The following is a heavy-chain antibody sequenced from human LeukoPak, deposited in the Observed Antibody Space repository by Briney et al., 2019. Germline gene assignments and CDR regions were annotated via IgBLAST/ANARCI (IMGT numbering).Heavy chain of an antibody. J-gene: IGHJ4*02. Sequence: PWETLSLACTVSGGSLSSYYGGWVRQPPGRGLGWIGYIYYSGSTNYNPSLKSRVTISVHTSKNQFSLKLSSVTAADTAVYYCARGRGYSYGYPTDYWGQGTLVTVSS. V-gene: IGHV4-59*01. D-gene: IGHD5-18*01. CDR2: IYYSGST. CDR3: ARGRGYSYGYPTDY. CDR1: GGSLSSYY.